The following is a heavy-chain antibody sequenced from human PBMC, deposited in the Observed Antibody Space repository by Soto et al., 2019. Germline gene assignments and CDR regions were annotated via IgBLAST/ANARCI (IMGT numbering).Heavy chain of an antibody. V-gene: IGHV1-69*04. Sequence: SVKVSCKASGGTFSSYTISWVRQAPGQGLEWMGRIIPILGIANYAQKFQGRVTITADKSTSTAYMELSSLRSEDTAVYYCARDSGYDYIDYWGQGTLVTVSS. J-gene: IGHJ4*02. CDR3: ARDSGYDYIDY. CDR1: GGTFSSYT. D-gene: IGHD5-12*01. CDR2: IIPILGIA.